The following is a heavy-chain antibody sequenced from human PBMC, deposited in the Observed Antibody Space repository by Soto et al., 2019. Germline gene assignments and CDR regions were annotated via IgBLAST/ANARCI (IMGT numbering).Heavy chain of an antibody. V-gene: IGHV3-23*01. Sequence: GGSVRLSCAASGFTFSSYAMSWVRQAPGKGLKWVSAISGSGGSTYYADSVKGRFTISRDNSKNTLFLQMNSLRAEDTAVYYCAKREYYDSSGYFPYWGLGTLVTSPQ. D-gene: IGHD3-22*01. CDR2: ISGSGGST. J-gene: IGHJ4*02. CDR3: AKREYYDSSGYFPY. CDR1: GFTFSSYA.